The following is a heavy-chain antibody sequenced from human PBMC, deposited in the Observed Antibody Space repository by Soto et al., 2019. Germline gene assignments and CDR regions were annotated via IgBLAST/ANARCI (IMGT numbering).Heavy chain of an antibody. CDR1: GFTFSSSA. J-gene: IGHJ4*02. D-gene: IGHD3-3*01. CDR3: ARDKRDLRFLEWSYYFDY. V-gene: IGHV3-30-3*01. CDR2: ISYDGSNK. Sequence: GSLRLSCAASGFTFSSSAMHWVRQAPGKGLEWVALISYDGSNKYYADSVKGRFTISRDNSKNTLYLQMNSLRAEDTAVYYCARDKRDLRFLEWSYYFDYWGQGTLVTVSS.